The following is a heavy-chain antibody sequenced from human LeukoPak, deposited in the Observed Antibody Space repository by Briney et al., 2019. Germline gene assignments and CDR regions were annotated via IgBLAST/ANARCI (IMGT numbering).Heavy chain of an antibody. CDR2: ISSSSSYI. CDR3: VAHDYYDSSGSVNY. D-gene: IGHD3-22*01. V-gene: IGHV3-21*01. CDR1: GFTLSNYS. J-gene: IGHJ4*02. Sequence: GGSLRLSCAASGFTLSNYSMTWVRRAPGKGLEWVSSISSSSSYIYYADSVKGRFTISRDNAKNSLYLQMNSLRAEGTAVYYCVAHDYYDSSGSVNYWGQGTLVTVSS.